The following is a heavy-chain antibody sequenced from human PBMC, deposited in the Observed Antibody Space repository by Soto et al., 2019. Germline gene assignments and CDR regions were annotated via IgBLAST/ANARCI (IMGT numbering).Heavy chain of an antibody. J-gene: IGHJ6*02. CDR3: ARRAVTTVEAYYYYYYGMDV. Sequence: PSETLSLTCTVSGGSISSSSYYWSWIRQHPGKGLEWIGYIYYSGSTYYNPSLKSRVTISVDTSKNQFSLKLSSVTAADTAVYYCARRAVTTVEAYYYYYYGMDVWGQGTTVTVSS. D-gene: IGHD4-4*01. V-gene: IGHV4-31*03. CDR1: GGSISSSSYY. CDR2: IYYSGST.